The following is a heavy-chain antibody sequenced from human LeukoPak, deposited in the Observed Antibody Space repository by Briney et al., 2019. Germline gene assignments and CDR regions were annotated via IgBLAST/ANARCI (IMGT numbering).Heavy chain of an antibody. D-gene: IGHD3-10*01. J-gene: IGHJ6*04. CDR2: IDPSDSYN. CDR3: ARLSSGSYYTYYYGMDV. V-gene: IGHV5-10-1*01. Sequence: GESLKISCKGSGYGFTSYWISWVRQMAGKGLEWMGRIDPSDSYNNYSPSFQGDVTIIADKSISTAYLQLSSLKASDTAMYYCARLSSGSYYTYYYGMDVWGKGTTVTVSS. CDR1: GYGFTSYW.